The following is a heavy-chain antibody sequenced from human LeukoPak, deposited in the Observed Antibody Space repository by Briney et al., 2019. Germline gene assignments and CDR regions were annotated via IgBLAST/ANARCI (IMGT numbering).Heavy chain of an antibody. Sequence: KASETLSLTCAVYGGSFSGYYWSWIRHPPGKGLEWIGYIYYSGSTNYNPSLKSRVTISVDTSKNQFSLKLSSVTAADTAVYYCARGSTRGRRHGVSAFDIWGQGTMVTVSS. D-gene: IGHD2-2*01. CDR2: IYYSGST. CDR1: GGSFSGYY. V-gene: IGHV4-59*01. CDR3: ARGSTRGRRHGVSAFDI. J-gene: IGHJ3*02.